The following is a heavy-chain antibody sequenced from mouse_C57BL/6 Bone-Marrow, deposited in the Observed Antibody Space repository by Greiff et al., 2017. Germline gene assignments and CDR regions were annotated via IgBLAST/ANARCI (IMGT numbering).Heavy chain of an antibody. CDR3: GRGGYSNYVPY. D-gene: IGHD2-5*01. Sequence: QVQLKQPGAELVKPGASVKLSCKASGYTFTSYWMQWVKQRPGQGLEWIGEIDPSDSYTNYNQKFKGKATLTVDTSSSTAYMQLSSLSSEDSAVYYCGRGGYSNYVPYWGQGTTLTVSS. V-gene: IGHV1-50*01. CDR1: GYTFTSYW. CDR2: IDPSDSYT. J-gene: IGHJ2*01.